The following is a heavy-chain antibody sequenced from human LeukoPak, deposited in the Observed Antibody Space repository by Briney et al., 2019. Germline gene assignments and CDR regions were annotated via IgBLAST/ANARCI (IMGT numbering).Heavy chain of an antibody. V-gene: IGHV3-23*01. CDR1: GFTCSSYA. Sequence: GGSLRRSCAASGFTCSSYAMSWVRQAPGKGLEWGSGISGGGHRTYYADSVKGRFTISRDNSKSTLYLQMNSLRAEDTAVYYCAKDWGEYFDYVWGSFTSFDSWGQGTLVTVSS. D-gene: IGHD3-16*01. CDR2: ISGGGHRT. J-gene: IGHJ4*02. CDR3: AKDWGEYFDYVWGSFTSFDS.